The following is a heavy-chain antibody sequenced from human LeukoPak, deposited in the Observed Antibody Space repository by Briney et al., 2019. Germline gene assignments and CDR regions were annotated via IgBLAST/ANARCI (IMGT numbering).Heavy chain of an antibody. D-gene: IGHD3-10*02. Sequence: GGSLRLSCAASGFTFSSYYMSWVRQAPGKGLEWVANIKQDGSEKYSVDSVKGRFTISRDNAKNSLYLQMNSLRAEDTAVYYCAELGITMIGGVWGKGTTVTISS. J-gene: IGHJ6*04. V-gene: IGHV3-7*01. CDR1: GFTFSSYY. CDR2: IKQDGSEK. CDR3: AELGITMIGGV.